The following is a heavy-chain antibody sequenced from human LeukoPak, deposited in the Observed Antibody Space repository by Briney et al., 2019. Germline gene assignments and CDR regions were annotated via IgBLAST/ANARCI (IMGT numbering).Heavy chain of an antibody. J-gene: IGHJ4*02. CDR3: ARHGLRSSSPDY. CDR2: IYYSGST. CDR1: GGSISSYY. Sequence: PSETLSLTCTVSGGSISSYYWSWIRQPPGKGLEWIGYIYYSGSTNYNPSLKSRVTISVDTSKNRFSLKLSSVTAADTAVYYCARHGLRSSSPDYWGQGTLVTVSS. D-gene: IGHD4-17*01. V-gene: IGHV4-59*08.